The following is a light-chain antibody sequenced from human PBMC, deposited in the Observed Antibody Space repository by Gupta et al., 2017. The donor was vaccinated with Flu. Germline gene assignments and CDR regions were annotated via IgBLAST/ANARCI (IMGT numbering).Light chain of an antibody. CDR3: QTFDTSLSDYV. Sequence: GAPGQRVTISRTGSRSNVGSGYDVNWYQQLPGKAPKLLIYANTYRPSGVPDRFSGSKSGTSASLAITGLQGDDEASYYCQTFDTSLSDYVFGTGTEVTVL. V-gene: IGLV1-40*01. J-gene: IGLJ1*01. CDR2: ANT. CDR1: RSNVGSGYD.